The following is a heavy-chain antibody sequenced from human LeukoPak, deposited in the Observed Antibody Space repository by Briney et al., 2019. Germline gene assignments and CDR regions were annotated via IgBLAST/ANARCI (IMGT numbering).Heavy chain of an antibody. CDR2: IIPIFGTA. Sequence: GASVKVSCKASGGTFSSYAISWVRQAPGQGLEWMGGIIPIFGTANYAQKFQGRVTITADKSTSTAYMELSSLRSEDTAVYYCAGGTSSSRYSYNWFHPWGQGTLVTVSS. V-gene: IGHV1-69*06. CDR3: AGGTSSSRYSYNWFHP. J-gene: IGHJ5*02. CDR1: GGTFSSYA. D-gene: IGHD6-13*01.